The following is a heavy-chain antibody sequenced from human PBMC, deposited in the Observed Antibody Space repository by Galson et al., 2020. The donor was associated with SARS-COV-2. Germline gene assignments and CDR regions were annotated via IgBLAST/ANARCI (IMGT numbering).Heavy chain of an antibody. V-gene: IGHV5-10-1*01. CDR2: IDPSDSYT. Sequence: HGESLKISCTGSGYSFTSYWISWVRQMPGKGLEWMGKIDPSDSYTKNSPSFQGHVTISADKSISTAYLQWSSLKASDTAMYYCARHPSGSYDAFDMWGQGTMVTVSS. J-gene: IGHJ3*02. CDR1: GYSFTSYW. CDR3: ARHPSGSYDAFDM. D-gene: IGHD1-26*01.